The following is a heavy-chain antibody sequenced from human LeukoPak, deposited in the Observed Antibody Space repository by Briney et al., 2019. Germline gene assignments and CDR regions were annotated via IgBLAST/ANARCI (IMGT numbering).Heavy chain of an antibody. CDR2: IYPDDSDT. CDR1: ASTFSSYW. D-gene: IGHD3-22*01. V-gene: IGHV5-51*01. Sequence: GESLKISCRGPASTFSSYWIAWVRQLPGKGLEWMGIIYPDDSDTRYSPSFQGQVTISADKSVTTAYLQWNNLKASDSAIYYCSRLFRSSAYSRLDVWGQGTTVTVSS. CDR3: SRLFRSSAYSRLDV. J-gene: IGHJ6*02.